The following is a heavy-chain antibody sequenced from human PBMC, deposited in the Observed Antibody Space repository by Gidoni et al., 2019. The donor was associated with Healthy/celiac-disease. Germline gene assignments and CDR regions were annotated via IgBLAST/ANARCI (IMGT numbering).Heavy chain of an antibody. CDR2: ISSGGSSR. CDR1: GFTFSSHE. D-gene: IGHD3-16*01. V-gene: IGHV3-48*03. CDR3: AREFGDAFDI. Sequence: EVPLVASGGGLVQPGGSLRLSCVVSGFTFSSHEMNWVSQAPGKGLEWVSYISSGGSSRHYADSVQGRFTIYRDNAKNSLYLQMNSLRAEDTAVYYCAREFGDAFDIWGQGTMVTV. J-gene: IGHJ3*02.